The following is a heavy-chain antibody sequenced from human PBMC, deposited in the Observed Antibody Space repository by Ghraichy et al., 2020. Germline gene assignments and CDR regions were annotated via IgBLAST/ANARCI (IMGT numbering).Heavy chain of an antibody. CDR1: GGSISSSSYY. V-gene: IGHV4-39*01. Sequence: SQTLSLTCTVSGGSISSSSYYWGWIRQPPGKGLEWIGSIYYSGSTYYNPSLKSRVTISVDTSKNQFSLKLSSVTAADTAVYYCARQRWELRNFDYWGQGTLVTVSS. D-gene: IGHD1-26*01. CDR2: IYYSGST. J-gene: IGHJ4*02. CDR3: ARQRWELRNFDY.